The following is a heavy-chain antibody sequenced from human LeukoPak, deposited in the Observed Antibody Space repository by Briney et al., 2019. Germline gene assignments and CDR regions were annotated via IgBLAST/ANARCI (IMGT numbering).Heavy chain of an antibody. Sequence: SETLSLTCTVSGGSISSHYWSWIRQPPGKGLELIGYISYTGSTNYNPSLKSRVTISGDTSKNQFFLNLTSVTAADTAIYYCARVGYGSGSWGWFDPWGQGTLLTVSS. J-gene: IGHJ5*02. CDR1: GGSISSHY. D-gene: IGHD3-10*01. V-gene: IGHV4-59*11. CDR2: ISYTGST. CDR3: ARVGYGSGSWGWFDP.